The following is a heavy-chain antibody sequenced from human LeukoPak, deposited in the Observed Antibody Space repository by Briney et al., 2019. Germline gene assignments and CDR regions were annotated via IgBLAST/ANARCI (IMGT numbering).Heavy chain of an antibody. Sequence: GGSLRLSCAASGFTFDDYAMHWVRQAPGKGLEWVSGISWNGARIGYADSAKGRFTISRDNAKNSLYLQMNSLRAEATALYYCAKDIRYDSTSALDYWGQGTLVTVSS. J-gene: IGHJ4*02. V-gene: IGHV3-9*01. D-gene: IGHD3-22*01. CDR1: GFTFDDYA. CDR3: AKDIRYDSTSALDY. CDR2: ISWNGARI.